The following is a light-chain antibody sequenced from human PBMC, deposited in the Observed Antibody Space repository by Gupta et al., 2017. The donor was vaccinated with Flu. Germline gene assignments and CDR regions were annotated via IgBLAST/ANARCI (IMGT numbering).Light chain of an antibody. V-gene: IGLV3-1*01. CDR3: QAWDSNGVVV. CDR2: QDD. J-gene: IGLJ2*01. CDR1: QLGEKN. Sequence: YDLTQPPSVSVSPGQTASVTCSGHQLGEKNVSWYQKKSGQAPILVVYQDDRRPSGVPGRFSGSNSGDTATLTISATQEMDEADYYCQAWDSNGVVVFGGGTKLTVL.